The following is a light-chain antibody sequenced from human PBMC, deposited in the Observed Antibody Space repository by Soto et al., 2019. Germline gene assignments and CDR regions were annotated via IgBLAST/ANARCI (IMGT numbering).Light chain of an antibody. CDR1: QSVSSYY. CDR2: GAS. V-gene: IGKV3-20*01. Sequence: EIVLTQSPGTLSLSPGERATLSCRASQSVSSYYLVWYQHKPGQAPRLLIYGASSRATGIPDRFSGSGSGTDFTLTISRLEPEDFAVYYCQQYGSSPTWTFGHGTKVEIK. CDR3: QQYGSSPTWT. J-gene: IGKJ1*01.